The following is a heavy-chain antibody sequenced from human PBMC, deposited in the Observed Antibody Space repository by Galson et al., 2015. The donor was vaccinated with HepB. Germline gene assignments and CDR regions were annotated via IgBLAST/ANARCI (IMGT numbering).Heavy chain of an antibody. D-gene: IGHD2-2*01. V-gene: IGHV3-23*01. J-gene: IGHJ6*03. CDR1: GFTFSSYA. CDR2: ISGSGGST. Sequence: SLRLSCAASGFTFSSYAMSWVRQAPGEGLEWVSAISGSGGSTYYADSVKGRFTISRDNSKNTLYLQMNSLRAEDTAVYYCARLYCSSTSCPLGLYYYYMDVWGKGTTVTVSS. CDR3: ARLYCSSTSCPLGLYYYYMDV.